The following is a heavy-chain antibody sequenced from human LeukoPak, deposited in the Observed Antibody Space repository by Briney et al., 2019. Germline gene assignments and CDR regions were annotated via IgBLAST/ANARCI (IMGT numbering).Heavy chain of an antibody. V-gene: IGHV3-53*05. CDR3: AKNKGTHYDFWSGVNYGMDV. J-gene: IGHJ6*02. CDR1: GFTVSSNY. D-gene: IGHD3-3*01. Sequence: GGSLRLSCAASGFTVSSNYMSWVRQAPGKGLEWVSVIYSGGSTYYADSVKGRFTISRDNSKNTLYLQMNSLRAEDTAVYYCAKNKGTHYDFWSGVNYGMDVWGQGTTVTVSS. CDR2: IYSGGST.